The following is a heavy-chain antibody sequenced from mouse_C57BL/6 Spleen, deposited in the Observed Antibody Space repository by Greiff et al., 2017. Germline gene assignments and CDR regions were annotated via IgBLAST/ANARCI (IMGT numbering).Heavy chain of an antibody. Sequence: QVQLQQSGAELVKPGASVKISCKASGYAFSSYWMNWVKQRPGKGLEWIGQIYPGDGDTNYNGKFKGKATLTADKSSSTAYMQLSSLTSEDSAVYFCARCGGRYDGYYVGAMDYWGQGTSVTVSS. D-gene: IGHD2-3*01. CDR1: GYAFSSYW. V-gene: IGHV1-80*01. CDR2: IYPGDGDT. CDR3: ARCGGRYDGYYVGAMDY. J-gene: IGHJ4*01.